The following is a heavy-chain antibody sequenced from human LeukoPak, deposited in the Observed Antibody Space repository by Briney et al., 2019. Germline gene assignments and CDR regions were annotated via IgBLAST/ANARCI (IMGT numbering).Heavy chain of an antibody. J-gene: IGHJ4*02. CDR3: ARQGYRSGYYVFDF. CDR1: GGSIRSYY. Sequence: PSETLSLTCTVSGGSIRSYYWSWIRQPPGKGLEWIGYIYYSGTTNYNPSLKSRVTISVDTSKNQFSLKLSSATAADTAVYYCARQGYRSGYYVFDFWGQGTLVTVSS. CDR2: IYYSGTT. V-gene: IGHV4-59*08. D-gene: IGHD3-3*01.